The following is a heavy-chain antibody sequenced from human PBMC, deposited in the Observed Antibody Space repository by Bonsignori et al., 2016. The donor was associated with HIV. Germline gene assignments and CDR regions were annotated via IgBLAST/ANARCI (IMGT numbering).Heavy chain of an antibody. CDR2: ISSSRSYI. CDR1: GFTFSSYS. V-gene: IGHV3-21*01. Sequence: GGSLRLSCTASGFTFSSYSMNWVRQAPGKGLEWVSSISSSRSYIYYADSVKGRFTISRDNAKNSLYLQMNSLRAEDTAVYYCARDVRFYSGWYVCLGACYFDDWGQGTLVTVSS. J-gene: IGHJ4*02. CDR3: ARDVRFYSGWYVCLGACYFDD. D-gene: IGHD6-19*01.